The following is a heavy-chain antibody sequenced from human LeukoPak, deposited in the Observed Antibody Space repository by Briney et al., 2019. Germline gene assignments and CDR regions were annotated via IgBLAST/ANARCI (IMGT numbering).Heavy chain of an antibody. D-gene: IGHD3-16*01. V-gene: IGHV3-30-3*01. J-gene: IGHJ4*02. CDR1: GFTFSSYA. CDR2: ISYDGSNK. Sequence: GRSLRLSCAASGFTFSSYAMHWVRQAPGKGLEWVAVISYDGSNKYYADSVKGRFTISRDNSKNTLYLQMNSLRAEDTAVYYCARDPRFGWGRREGNFDYWGQGTLVTVSS. CDR3: ARDPRFGWGRREGNFDY.